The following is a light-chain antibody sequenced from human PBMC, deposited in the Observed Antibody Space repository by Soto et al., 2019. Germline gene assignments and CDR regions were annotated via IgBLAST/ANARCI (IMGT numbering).Light chain of an antibody. CDR2: DVS. Sequence: QSALTQPRSVSGSPGQSVTISCTGTSSDVGGYNYVSWYQQHPGKAPKLMIYDVSRRPSGVPDRFSGSKSGYTASLTISGLQAEDEADYYCCSYAGTYNLVFGGGTKLTVL. J-gene: IGLJ2*01. V-gene: IGLV2-11*01. CDR1: SSDVGGYNY. CDR3: CSYAGTYNLV.